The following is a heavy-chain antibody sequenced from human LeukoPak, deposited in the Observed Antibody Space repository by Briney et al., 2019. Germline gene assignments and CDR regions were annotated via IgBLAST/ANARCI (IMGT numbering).Heavy chain of an antibody. J-gene: IGHJ4*02. Sequence: SETLSLTCTVSGGSISSSAYYWAWIRQSPGKGLEWIGSIYYSGSTNYKPSLKSRVTLSVNTSKNQFSLKLSSVTAADTAVYYCARGRFDYWGQGTLVTVSS. CDR2: IYYSGST. CDR3: ARGRFDY. CDR1: GGSISSSAYY. V-gene: IGHV4-39*07.